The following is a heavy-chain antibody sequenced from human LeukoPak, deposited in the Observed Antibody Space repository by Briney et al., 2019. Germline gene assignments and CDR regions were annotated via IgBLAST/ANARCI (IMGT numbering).Heavy chain of an antibody. V-gene: IGHV3-33*01. Sequence: GRSLRLSCAASGFTFSSYGMHWVRQAPGKGLEWVAVIWYDGSNKYYADSVKGRFTISRDNSKNTLYLQMNSLRAEDTPVYYCARGGVYSSSWAYFQHWGQGTLVTVSS. CDR3: ARGGVYSSSWAYFQH. D-gene: IGHD6-13*01. J-gene: IGHJ1*01. CDR2: IWYDGSNK. CDR1: GFTFSSYG.